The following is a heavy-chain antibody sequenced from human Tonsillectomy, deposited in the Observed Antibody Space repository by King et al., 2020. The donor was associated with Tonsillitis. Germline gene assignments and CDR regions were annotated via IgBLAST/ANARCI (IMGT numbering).Heavy chain of an antibody. CDR2: ISYDGSNK. V-gene: IGHV3-30*18. Sequence: VQLVESGGGVVQPGRSLRLSCAASGFTFSNYGMHWVRQAPGKGLEWLAVISYDGSNKFYADSVKGRFTISRDNSKHPLYLQMNSLRAEDTAVYYCAKEGSDGDSFHVLEYWGQGPLVTVSS. D-gene: IGHD3-10*01. J-gene: IGHJ4*02. CDR1: GFTFSNYG. CDR3: AKEGSDGDSFHVLEY.